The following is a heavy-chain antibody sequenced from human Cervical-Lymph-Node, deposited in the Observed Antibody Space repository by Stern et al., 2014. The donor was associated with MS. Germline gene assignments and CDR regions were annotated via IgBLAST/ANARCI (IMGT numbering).Heavy chain of an antibody. D-gene: IGHD6-19*01. J-gene: IGHJ3*02. Sequence: VQLLESGGGVVQPGRSLRLSCAASGFTFSSYAMHWVRQAPGKGLEWVAVISYDGSNKFYADSVKGRFTISRDNSKNTLYLQMNSLRAEDTAVYYCARDQEAVAFAFDIWGQGTMVTVSS. V-gene: IGHV3-30-3*01. CDR2: ISYDGSNK. CDR3: ARDQEAVAFAFDI. CDR1: GFTFSSYA.